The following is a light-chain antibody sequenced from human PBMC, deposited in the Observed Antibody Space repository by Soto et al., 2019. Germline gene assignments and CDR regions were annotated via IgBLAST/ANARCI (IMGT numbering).Light chain of an antibody. J-gene: IGKJ1*01. CDR1: QSVSSN. CDR3: HQYDNWPGA. CDR2: GAS. V-gene: IGKV3-15*01. Sequence: EIVMTQSPATLSVSPGERATLSCRASQSVSSNLAWYQQKPGQAPRLLIYGASTRATGIPARFSGSGSGTEFTLTISSLQSEDFAIYYGHQYDNWPGAFGQGTKVDIK.